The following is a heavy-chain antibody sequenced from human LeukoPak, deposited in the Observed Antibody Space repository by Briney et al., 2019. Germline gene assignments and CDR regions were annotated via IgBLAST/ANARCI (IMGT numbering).Heavy chain of an antibody. CDR3: ARIRALGYYGSGGVLDY. D-gene: IGHD3-10*01. CDR1: GYTFTGYY. Sequence: ASVKVSCKASGYTFTGYYMHWVRQAPGQGLEWMGWINPNSGGTNYAQKFQGRVTMTRDTSISTAYMELSRLRSDDTAVYYCARIRALGYYGSGGVLDYWGQGTLVTVSS. V-gene: IGHV1-2*02. CDR2: INPNSGGT. J-gene: IGHJ4*02.